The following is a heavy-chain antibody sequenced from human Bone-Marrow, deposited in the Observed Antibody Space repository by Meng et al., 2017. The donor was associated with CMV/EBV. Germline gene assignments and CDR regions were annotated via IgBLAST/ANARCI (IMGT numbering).Heavy chain of an antibody. D-gene: IGHD1-7*01. CDR1: GYTFTSYY. Sequence: ASVKVSCKASGYTFTSYYMHWVRQAPGQGLEWMGMINPSRGSTSYAQKFQGRVTITTVTSTSTVYMELSSLRSEDTAVYYWARSLLTLITGTTWDFDYWGQGTLVTVSS. CDR2: INPSRGST. V-gene: IGHV1-46*01. J-gene: IGHJ4*02. CDR3: ARSLLTLITGTTWDFDY.